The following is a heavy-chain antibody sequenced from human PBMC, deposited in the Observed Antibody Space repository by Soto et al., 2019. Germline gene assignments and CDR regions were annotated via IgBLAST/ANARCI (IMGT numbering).Heavy chain of an antibody. D-gene: IGHD4-17*01. Sequence: SETLSITCAVSGGSISSGGYSWSWIRQPPGKGLEWIGYIYHSGSTYYNPSLKSRVTISVDRSKNQFSLKLSSVTAADTAVYYCATHHYGDFPYWGQGTLVTVSS. V-gene: IGHV4-30-2*01. CDR1: GGSISSGGYS. CDR3: ATHHYGDFPY. CDR2: IYHSGST. J-gene: IGHJ4*02.